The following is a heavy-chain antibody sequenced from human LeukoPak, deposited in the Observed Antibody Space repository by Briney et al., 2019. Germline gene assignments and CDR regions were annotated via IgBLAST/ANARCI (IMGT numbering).Heavy chain of an antibody. CDR1: GYTFTSYG. V-gene: IGHV1-18*01. D-gene: IGHD6-13*01. Sequence: ASVKVSCKASGYTFTSYGISWVRQAPGQGLEWMGWISAYNGNTNYAQKLQGRVTMTTDTSTSTAYMELRSLRSDDPAVYYCARDPRRGQQLVHFDYWGQGTLVTVSS. CDR3: ARDPRRGQQLVHFDY. CDR2: ISAYNGNT. J-gene: IGHJ4*02.